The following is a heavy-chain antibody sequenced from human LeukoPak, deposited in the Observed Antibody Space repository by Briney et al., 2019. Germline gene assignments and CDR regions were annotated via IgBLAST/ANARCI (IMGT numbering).Heavy chain of an antibody. Sequence: GRCMSPSWAASTFTFTSYCMGCVRQAPGKGLEWVAFISYDGSNKYYADSAKGRFTISRDNSKNTLYLQMNSLRAEDTDVYYCAREPPSRSGDYWGQGTLVTVSS. J-gene: IGHJ4*02. CDR2: ISYDGSNK. V-gene: IGHV3-30*04. CDR3: AREPPSRSGDY. CDR1: TFTFTSYC.